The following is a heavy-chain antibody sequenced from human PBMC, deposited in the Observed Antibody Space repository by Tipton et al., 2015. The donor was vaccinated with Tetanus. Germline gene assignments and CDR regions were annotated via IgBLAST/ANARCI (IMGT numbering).Heavy chain of an antibody. CDR2: IYPGDSDT. V-gene: IGHV5-51*01. D-gene: IGHD3-10*01. Sequence: QLVQSGPEGKKPGESLKISCKGSGFLFSTYWIGWVRQMPGKGLEWMGIIYPGDSDTRYSPSFQGQVTISADKSISTAYLQWSSLKASDTAMYYCARHMGFGDLLSLFDYWGQGTLVTVSS. CDR3: ARHMGFGDLLSLFDY. CDR1: GFLFSTYW. J-gene: IGHJ4*02.